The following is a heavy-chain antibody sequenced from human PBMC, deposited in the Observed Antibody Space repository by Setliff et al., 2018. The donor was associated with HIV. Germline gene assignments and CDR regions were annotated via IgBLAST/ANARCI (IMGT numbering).Heavy chain of an antibody. Sequence: SETLSLTCPVSGGSISSSSYYWGWIRQPPGKGLEWIVSIYYSGSTYYNPSLKSRVTISVDTSKNQFSLKLSSVTAADTAVYYCARGNYDFWSGYPWFFDLWGRGTLVTVSS. CDR3: ARGNYDFWSGYPWFFDL. CDR2: IYYSGST. D-gene: IGHD3-3*01. V-gene: IGHV4-39*07. CDR1: GGSISSSSYY. J-gene: IGHJ2*01.